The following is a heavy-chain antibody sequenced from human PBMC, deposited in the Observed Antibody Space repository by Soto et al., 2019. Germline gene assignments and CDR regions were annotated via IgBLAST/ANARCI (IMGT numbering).Heavy chain of an antibody. J-gene: IGHJ3*02. Sequence: EVQLVESGGDLVQPGRSLRLSCTTSGFTFGDYAVSWLRQAPGKGLGWVRFIRSKVSGGTAEYAGSVKGRFTISRDDSKSLAYLQMNSLKIEDTAVYYCTSYPLGVRPFDIWGQGTMVTVSS. CDR3: TSYPLGVRPFDI. D-gene: IGHD3-16*01. CDR1: GFTFGDYA. CDR2: IRSKVSGGTA. V-gene: IGHV3-49*03.